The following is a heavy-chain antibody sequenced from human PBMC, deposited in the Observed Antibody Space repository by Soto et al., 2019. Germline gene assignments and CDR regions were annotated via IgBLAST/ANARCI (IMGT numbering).Heavy chain of an antibody. Sequence: PGGSLRLSCAASGFIFSSYEMNWVRQAPGKGLEWVSYISSSGSNIYYADSLKGRFIISRDNSKNSLFLQMNSLRAEDTGLYYCARVYSSSSGRAMDVWGQGTRVTVSS. CDR2: ISSSGSNI. D-gene: IGHD6-6*01. CDR1: GFIFSSYE. J-gene: IGHJ6*02. V-gene: IGHV3-48*03. CDR3: ARVYSSSSGRAMDV.